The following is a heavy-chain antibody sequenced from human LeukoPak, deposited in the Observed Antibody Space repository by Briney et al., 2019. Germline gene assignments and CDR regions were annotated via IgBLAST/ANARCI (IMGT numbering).Heavy chain of an antibody. V-gene: IGHV1-18*01. Sequence: SVKVSCKASGYTFTSYGISWVRQAPGQGLEWMGWISAYNGNTNYAQKLQGRVTMTTDTSTSTAYMELSSLRSEDTAVYYCARGRDPTYYDFWSGYWPLDYWGQGTLVTVSS. CDR2: ISAYNGNT. J-gene: IGHJ4*02. CDR3: ARGRDPTYYDFWSGYWPLDY. CDR1: GYTFTSYG. D-gene: IGHD3-3*01.